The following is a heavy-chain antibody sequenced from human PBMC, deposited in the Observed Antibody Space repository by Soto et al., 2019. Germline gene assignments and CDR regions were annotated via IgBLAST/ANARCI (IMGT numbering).Heavy chain of an antibody. CDR1: GFTFSDYY. Sequence: GGSLRLSCAASGFTFSDYYMSWIRQALGKGLEWVSSIGTSGSYIYDTDSVKGRFTISRDNTKDSLYLQMNSLRAEDTAIYYCARGSAFIGLDYWGQGTPVTVSS. CDR3: ARGSAFIGLDY. V-gene: IGHV3-11*04. D-gene: IGHD1-26*01. CDR2: IGTSGSYI. J-gene: IGHJ4*02.